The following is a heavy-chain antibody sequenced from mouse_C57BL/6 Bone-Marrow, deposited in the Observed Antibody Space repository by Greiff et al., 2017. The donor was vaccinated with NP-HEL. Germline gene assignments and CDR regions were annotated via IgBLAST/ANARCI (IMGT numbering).Heavy chain of an antibody. V-gene: IGHV3-8*01. CDR1: GYSITSDY. J-gene: IGHJ1*03. D-gene: IGHD2-5*01. Sequence: VHVKQSGPGLAKPSQTLSLTCSVTGYSITSDYWNWIRKFPGNKLEYMGYISYSGSTYYNPSLKSRISITRDTSKNQYYLQLNSVTTEDTATYYCARYGSNYEWYFDVWGTGTTVTVSS. CDR3: ARYGSNYEWYFDV. CDR2: ISYSGST.